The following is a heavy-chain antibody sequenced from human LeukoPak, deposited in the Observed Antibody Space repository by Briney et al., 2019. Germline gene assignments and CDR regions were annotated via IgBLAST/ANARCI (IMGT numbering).Heavy chain of an antibody. J-gene: IGHJ4*02. CDR1: GFTFSSYW. Sequence: GGSLRLSCVASGFTFSSYWMHWVRQDPRKGLVWVSRINGDGRNINYADSVRGRFTISRDNAKNTLYLQMNSLRAEDTAVYYCAKEGGIGYFDYWGQGTLVTVSS. V-gene: IGHV3-74*01. D-gene: IGHD1-26*01. CDR3: AKEGGIGYFDY. CDR2: INGDGRNI.